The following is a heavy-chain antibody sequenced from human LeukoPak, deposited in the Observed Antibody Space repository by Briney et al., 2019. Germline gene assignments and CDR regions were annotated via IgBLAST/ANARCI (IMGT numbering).Heavy chain of an antibody. D-gene: IGHD5-24*01. V-gene: IGHV3-7*01. CDR3: GRGDGYLVDH. CDR1: GFSFSDSW. J-gene: IGHJ4*02. Sequence: GGSLRLSCVGSGFSFSDSWMTWVRRAPGKGLEWVANINQGGSERNHVDSVKGRFTISRDDARTSLFLQMNSLRAEDTGVYYCGRGDGYLVDHWGQGTLVTVSP. CDR2: INQGGSER.